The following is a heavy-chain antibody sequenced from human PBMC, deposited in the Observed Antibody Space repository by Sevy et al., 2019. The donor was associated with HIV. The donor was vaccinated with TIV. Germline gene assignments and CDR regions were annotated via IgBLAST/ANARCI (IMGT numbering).Heavy chain of an antibody. CDR3: ARPYGSGSWEAFDV. J-gene: IGHJ3*01. D-gene: IGHD3-10*01. CDR2: ISSSSSYI. V-gene: IGHV3-21*01. CDR1: GFTFSPYS. Sequence: GGSLRLSCAASGFTFSPYSMNWVRQAPGKGLEWVSSISSSSSYIYYADSLKGRFTISRDNATNSVYLQMHSLRVDDTAVYFCARPYGSGSWEAFDVWGQGTVVTVSS.